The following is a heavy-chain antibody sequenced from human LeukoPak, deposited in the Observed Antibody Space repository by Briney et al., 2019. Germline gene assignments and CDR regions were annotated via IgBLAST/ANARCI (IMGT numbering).Heavy chain of an antibody. CDR2: IRRDESEK. V-gene: IGHV3-7*01. D-gene: IGHD3-22*01. J-gene: IGHJ3*02. Sequence: GGSLRLSCAASGFTFSSYWMSWVRQAPGKGLEWVANIRRDESEKYFVDSVKGRFTISRDNAKNSLYLQMNSLRAEDTAVYYCARDRTPYDGNGYYDAHDIWGQGTMVTVSS. CDR3: ARDRTPYDGNGYYDAHDI. CDR1: GFTFSSYW.